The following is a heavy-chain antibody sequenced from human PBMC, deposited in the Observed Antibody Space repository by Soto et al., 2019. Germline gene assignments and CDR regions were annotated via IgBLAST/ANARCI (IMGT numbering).Heavy chain of an antibody. CDR3: ARWYSRHNYLDY. CDR1: GGSISSGGYY. Sequence: SETLSLTCTVSGGSISSGGYYWSWIRQHPGKGLEWIGYIYYSGSTYYNPSLKSRVTISVDTSKNQFSLKLSSVTAADTAVYYCARWYSRHNYLDYWGQGTLVTVSS. V-gene: IGHV4-31*03. CDR2: IYYSGST. D-gene: IGHD6-13*01. J-gene: IGHJ4*02.